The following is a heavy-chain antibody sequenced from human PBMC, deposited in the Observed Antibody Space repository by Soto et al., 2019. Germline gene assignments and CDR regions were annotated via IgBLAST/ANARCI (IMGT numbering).Heavy chain of an antibody. D-gene: IGHD3-16*02. CDR2: ISGSGDRT. J-gene: IGHJ4*02. CDR3: AKASTYEYVWGSFRYYFDN. Sequence: XGSLRLSCAASGFTFNIYAMSWVRQAPGKGLEWVSGISGSGDRTHFVDSLKGRFTISRDNVKNTLYLQMNSLRAEDTAVYYCAKASTYEYVWGSFRYYFDNWGQGALVTVYS. CDR1: GFTFNIYA. V-gene: IGHV3-23*01.